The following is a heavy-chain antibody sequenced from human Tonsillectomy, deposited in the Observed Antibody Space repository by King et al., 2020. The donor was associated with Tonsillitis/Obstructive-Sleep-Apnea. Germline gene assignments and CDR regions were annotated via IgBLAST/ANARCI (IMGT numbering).Heavy chain of an antibody. CDR1: GFTFSSFV. D-gene: IGHD6-6*01. V-gene: IGHV3-30*18. J-gene: IGHJ4*02. CDR2: ISYDGTNK. CDR3: AKEVGRYSSSFY. Sequence: VQLVESGGGVVQPGRSLRLYCAASGFTFSSFVMHWVRQAPGKGLEWVAVISYDGTNKYYADSVMGRFTISRDNSKSTLYLQMNSLRAEDTAVYYCAKEVGRYSSSFYWGQGTLVTVSS.